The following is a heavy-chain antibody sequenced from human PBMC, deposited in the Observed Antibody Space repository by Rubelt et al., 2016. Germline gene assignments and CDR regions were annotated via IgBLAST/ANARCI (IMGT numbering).Heavy chain of an antibody. Sequence: QVQLVQSGAEVKKPGASVKVSCKASGYTFTTYGISWVRQAPGQGLEWMGWIRTYNGNTNYAQELQGRGTMTTDTSTSAADMELRSLRSDDTAMYVCARDQLALYAFDIWGQGTMVTVSS. D-gene: IGHD1-1*01. V-gene: IGHV1-18*01. CDR2: IRTYNGNT. CDR1: GYTFTTYG. CDR3: ARDQLALYAFDI. J-gene: IGHJ3*02.